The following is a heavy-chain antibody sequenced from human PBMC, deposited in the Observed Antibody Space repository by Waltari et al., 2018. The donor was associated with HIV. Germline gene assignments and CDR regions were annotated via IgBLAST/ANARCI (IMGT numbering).Heavy chain of an antibody. V-gene: IGHV4-34*01. CDR3: VSSASSSLRDAFDI. D-gene: IGHD6-13*01. CDR1: GVSFSGSY. Sequence: QVQLHQWGAGLVKPSETLSLTCAVYGVSFSGSYWSWIRQSPGKGLDWIGEINEGGDRKYNPSLRSRLTISVDTSKKQFSLKLASVTGTDSGVYYFVSSASSSLRDAFDIWGQGTMVTVSS. J-gene: IGHJ3*02. CDR2: INEGGDR.